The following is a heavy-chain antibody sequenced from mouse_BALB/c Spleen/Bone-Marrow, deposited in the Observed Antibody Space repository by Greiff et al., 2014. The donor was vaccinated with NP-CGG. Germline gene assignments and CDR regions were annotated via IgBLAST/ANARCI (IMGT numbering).Heavy chain of an antibody. J-gene: IGHJ4*01. D-gene: IGHD2-14*01. CDR2: INPYNGGT. Sequence: VQLKQSGSELVKPGASMKISCKASGYSFTGYTMNWVKQSHGKNLEWIGLINPYNGGTSYNQKFKGKATLTVDKSSSTAYMELLSLTSEDSAVYYCARKGPYYRYDPYAMDYWGQGTSVTVSS. CDR1: GYSFTGYT. V-gene: IGHV1-18*01. CDR3: ARKGPYYRYDPYAMDY.